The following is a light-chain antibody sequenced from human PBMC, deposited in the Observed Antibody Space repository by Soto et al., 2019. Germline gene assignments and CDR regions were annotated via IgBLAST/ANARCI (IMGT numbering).Light chain of an antibody. CDR2: AAS. V-gene: IGKV1D-12*01. Sequence: EIQMTQSPSSVSASVGDRVTITCRASQDLSSWLAWYQQKPGKAPKLLISAASSLQSGVPSRFSGSGSGTDLNITIRSLHTEDFVTYYCPQPKSSPFHLGPGTNVD. CDR3: PQPKSSPFH. J-gene: IGKJ3*01. CDR1: QDLSSW.